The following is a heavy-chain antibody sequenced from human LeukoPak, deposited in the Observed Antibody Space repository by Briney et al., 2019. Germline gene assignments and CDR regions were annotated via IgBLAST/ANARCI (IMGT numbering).Heavy chain of an antibody. Sequence: TSETLSLTCTVSGGSLSSYYWNWIRQPAGKGLEWIGRIYTSGSTNYNPSLKSRVTMSVDTSKNQFSLKLSSVTAADTAVYYCARDKSRTYGSADVFDIWGQGTMVTVSS. CDR2: IYTSGST. D-gene: IGHD3-10*01. CDR3: ARDKSRTYGSADVFDI. V-gene: IGHV4-4*07. J-gene: IGHJ3*02. CDR1: GGSLSSYY.